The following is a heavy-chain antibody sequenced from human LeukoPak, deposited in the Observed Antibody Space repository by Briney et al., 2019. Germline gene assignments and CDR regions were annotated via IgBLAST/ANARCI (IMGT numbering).Heavy chain of an antibody. Sequence: SETLSLTCAVYGGSFSGYYWSWIRQPPGKGREWIGEINHSGSTNYNPSLKSRVTISVGTSKNQFSLKLSSVTAADTAVYYCARSRGVSSGWTLDNWFDPWGQGTLVTVSS. CDR2: INHSGST. CDR1: GGSFSGYY. CDR3: ARSRGVSSGWTLDNWFDP. D-gene: IGHD6-19*01. J-gene: IGHJ5*02. V-gene: IGHV4-34*01.